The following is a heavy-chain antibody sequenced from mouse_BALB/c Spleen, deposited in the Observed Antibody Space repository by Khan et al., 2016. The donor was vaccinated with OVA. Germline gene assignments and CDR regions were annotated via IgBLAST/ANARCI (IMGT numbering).Heavy chain of an antibody. V-gene: IGHV1-4*01. J-gene: IGHJ3*01. D-gene: IGHD2-10*01. CDR2: INPSSGYS. CDR3: ARVGPYPGNYDAWFAY. Sequence: VQLQESGAELARPGASVKMSCKASGYTFTSYTIHWVKQRPGQGLEWIGYINPSSGYSNYNQKFRDKATLTADKSSSTAYMQLSSLTSEDSAVYYCARVGPYPGNYDAWFAYWGQGTLVTVSA. CDR1: GYTFTSYT.